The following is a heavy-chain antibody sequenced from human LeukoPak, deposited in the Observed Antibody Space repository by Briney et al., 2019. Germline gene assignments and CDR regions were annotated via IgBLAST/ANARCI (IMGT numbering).Heavy chain of an antibody. CDR1: GFTVSSNY. D-gene: IGHD3-22*01. CDR2: IYSGGST. J-gene: IGHJ3*02. Sequence: GGSLRLSCAASGFTVSSNYMSWVRQAPGKGLEWVSVIYSGGSTYYADSVKGRFTISRDNSKNTMYLQLNSLRAEDTAMYYCARAPMSYDSSGFGGAFDIWGQGTMVTVSS. V-gene: IGHV3-53*05. CDR3: ARAPMSYDSSGFGGAFDI.